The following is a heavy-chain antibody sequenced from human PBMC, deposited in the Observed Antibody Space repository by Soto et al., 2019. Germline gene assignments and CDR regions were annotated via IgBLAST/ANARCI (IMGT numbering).Heavy chain of an antibody. V-gene: IGHV3-21*01. J-gene: IGHJ4*02. D-gene: IGHD6-6*01. CDR1: GFTFSSYS. CDR2: ISSSSSYI. CDR3: ARVEYSSSNYFDY. Sequence: PGGSLRLSCAASGFTFSSYSMNWVRQAPGKGLEWVSSISSSSSYIYYADSVKGRFTISRDNAKNSLYLQMNSLRAEDTAVYYCARVEYSSSNYFDYWGQGTLVTVSS.